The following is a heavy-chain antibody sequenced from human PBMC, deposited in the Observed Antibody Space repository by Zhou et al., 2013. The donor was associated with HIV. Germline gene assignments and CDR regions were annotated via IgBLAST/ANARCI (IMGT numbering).Heavy chain of an antibody. V-gene: IGHV1-69*05. J-gene: IGHJ6*03. CDR2: IIPMFGRA. Sequence: QVQLVQSGAEVKKPGSSVNVSCKASGGTFSSYAISWVRQAPGQGLEWMGGIIPMFGRANYEQKFQGRVTITTDESTSTAYMELSSLRSEDTAVYYCAREGDSSSFNYMDVWGKGTTVTVSS. D-gene: IGHD6-6*01. CDR3: AREGDSSSFNYMDV. CDR1: GGTFSSYA.